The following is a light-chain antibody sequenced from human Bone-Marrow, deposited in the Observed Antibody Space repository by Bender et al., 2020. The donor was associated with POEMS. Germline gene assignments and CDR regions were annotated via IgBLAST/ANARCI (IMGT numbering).Light chain of an antibody. J-gene: IGLJ3*02. CDR2: YDD. Sequence: QSVVTQPPSLSEAPRQRVTISCSGSSSNIGNHGVNWYQQLPGEAPKRLIYYDDLVTPGVSDRFSASKSGTSASLAISELQSEDEALYYCSPLGERLSGWVFGGRTVLTL. CDR1: SSNIGNHG. CDR3: SPLGERLSGWV. V-gene: IGLV1-36*01.